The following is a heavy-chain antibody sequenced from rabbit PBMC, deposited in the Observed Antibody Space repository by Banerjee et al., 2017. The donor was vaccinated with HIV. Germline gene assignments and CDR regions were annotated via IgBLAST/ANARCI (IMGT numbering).Heavy chain of an antibody. D-gene: IGHD4-1*01. Sequence: QSLEESGGDLVKPGASLTLTCTASGFDLDNYYYMCWVRQAPGKGLEWIACIYAGSSGDTYYASWAKGRFTISKTSSTTVTLQMTSLTAADTATYFCARDREYDSDLWGQGTLVTVS. CDR2: IYAGSSGDT. CDR1: GFDLDNYYY. V-gene: IGHV1S40*01. CDR3: ARDREYDSDL. J-gene: IGHJ3*01.